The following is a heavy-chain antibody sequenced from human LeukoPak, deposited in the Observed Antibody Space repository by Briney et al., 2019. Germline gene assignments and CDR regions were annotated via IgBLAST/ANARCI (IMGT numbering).Heavy chain of an antibody. D-gene: IGHD6-6*01. CDR2: INHSGST. CDR1: GGSFSGYY. Sequence: SQPLSLTCAVYGGSFSGYYWSWIPQPAGKGLEWIGEINHSGSTNYNPSLKSRVTISVDTSKNQFSLKLSSVTAADTAVYYCARARRSSIAGRPRDFDYWGQGTLVTVSS. J-gene: IGHJ4*02. V-gene: IGHV4-34*01. CDR3: ARARRSSIAGRPRDFDY.